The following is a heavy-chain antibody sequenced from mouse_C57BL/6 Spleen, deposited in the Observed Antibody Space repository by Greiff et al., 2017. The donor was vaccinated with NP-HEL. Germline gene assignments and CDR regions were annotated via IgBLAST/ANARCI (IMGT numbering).Heavy chain of an antibody. V-gene: IGHV5-6*01. CDR1: GFTFSSYG. Sequence: EVQGVESGGDLVKPGGSLKLSCAASGFTFSSYGMSWVRQTPDKRLEWVATISSGGSYTYYPDSVKGRFTISRDNAKNTLYLQMSSLKSEDTAMYYCARIYYDYDEKAFDYWGQGTTLTVSS. CDR3: ARIYYDYDEKAFDY. J-gene: IGHJ2*01. CDR2: ISSGGSYT. D-gene: IGHD2-4*01.